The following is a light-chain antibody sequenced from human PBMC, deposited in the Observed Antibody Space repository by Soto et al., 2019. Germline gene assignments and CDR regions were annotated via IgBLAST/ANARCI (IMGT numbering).Light chain of an antibody. CDR2: GAS. V-gene: IGKV3-20*01. CDR3: QHYGASSWT. CDR1: QSVSSSF. Sequence: EIVLTQSPGTLSLSPGERATLSCRASQSVSSSFLAWYQQKPGQAPRLLIYGASTRTTGIPDRFSGGGSGSAVTLTIGRLEPEDFAVYYCQHYGASSWTFGQGTKVEIK. J-gene: IGKJ1*01.